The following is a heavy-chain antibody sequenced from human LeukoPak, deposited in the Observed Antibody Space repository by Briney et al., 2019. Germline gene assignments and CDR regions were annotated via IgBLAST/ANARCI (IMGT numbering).Heavy chain of an antibody. D-gene: IGHD3-22*01. Sequence: GASVKVSCKASGYTFTSYGISWLRQAPGQGLEWMGWISDYNGNTNYAQKLQGRVTMTTDTSTSTAYMELRSLRSDDTAVYYCARVGNYYDSSGYYDPPEYFQHWGQGTLVTVSS. CDR3: ARVGNYYDSSGYYDPPEYFQH. CDR2: ISDYNGNT. CDR1: GYTFTSYG. J-gene: IGHJ1*01. V-gene: IGHV1-18*01.